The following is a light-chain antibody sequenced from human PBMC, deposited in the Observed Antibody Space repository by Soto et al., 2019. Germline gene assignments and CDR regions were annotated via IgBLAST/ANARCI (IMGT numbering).Light chain of an antibody. CDR2: DVS. CDR1: CSDVGGYNY. CDR3: SSYTSSSPYV. Sequence: QSALTQPASVSGSPGQSITISCAGTCSDVGGYNYVSWYQQHPGKAPKLMIYDVSNRPSGVSNRFSGSKSGNTASLTISGLQAEDEADYYCSSYTSSSPYVFGTGTKVTGL. J-gene: IGLJ1*01. V-gene: IGLV2-14*01.